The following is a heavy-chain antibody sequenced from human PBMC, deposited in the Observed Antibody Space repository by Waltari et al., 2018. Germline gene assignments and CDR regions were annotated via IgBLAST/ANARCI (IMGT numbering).Heavy chain of an antibody. CDR2: SKHGLST. D-gene: IGHD2-15*01. Sequence: VRLDPWGTELVEPWETLSLTCAVYDESFSAFFWSWVRRDQGTGLEWVGESKHGLSTDNNSSLKSRLFMSVDPSKNQFSLMLSSVTAADTAVYYCVRSHCIGDSCFRYFDSWGQGTLVTVSS. V-gene: IGHV4-34*01. CDR3: VRSHCIGDSCFRYFDS. CDR1: DESFSAFF. J-gene: IGHJ4*02.